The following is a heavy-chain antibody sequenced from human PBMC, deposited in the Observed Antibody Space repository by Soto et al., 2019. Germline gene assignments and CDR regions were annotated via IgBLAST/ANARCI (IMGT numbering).Heavy chain of an antibody. CDR3: ARDKGGPLWFGVGGMDV. Sequence: PSETLSLTCTVSGGSISSGGYYWSWIRQHPGKGLEWIGYIYYSGSTYYNPSLKSRVTISVDTSKNQFSLKLSSVTAADTAVYYCARDKGGPLWFGVGGMDVWGQGTTVTVSS. D-gene: IGHD3-10*01. CDR2: IYYSGST. CDR1: GGSISSGGYY. V-gene: IGHV4-31*03. J-gene: IGHJ6*02.